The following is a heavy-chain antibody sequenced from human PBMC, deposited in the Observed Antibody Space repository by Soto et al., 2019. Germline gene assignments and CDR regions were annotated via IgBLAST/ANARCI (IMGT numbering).Heavy chain of an antibody. CDR1: GFIFNAYA. J-gene: IGHJ4*02. CDR3: ARVASDYINSVDH. Sequence: EVQLLESGGGLVQPGESLRLSCAASGFIFNAYAMTWVRQAPGKGPEWVSAIGGSGGNTYYAASVKGRFTISRDNSKDTVKLEMNRLRVDDTAVYFCARVASDYINSVDHWGQGILVTGSS. CDR2: IGGSGGNT. D-gene: IGHD4-4*01. V-gene: IGHV3-23*01.